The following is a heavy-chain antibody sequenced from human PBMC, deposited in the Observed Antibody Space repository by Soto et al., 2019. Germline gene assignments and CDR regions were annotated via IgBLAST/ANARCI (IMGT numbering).Heavy chain of an antibody. CDR3: ARDAGGYSSGWRYYYYGMDV. J-gene: IGHJ6*02. CDR1: GFTFSSYS. D-gene: IGHD6-19*01. Sequence: LRLSCAASGFTFSSYSMNWVRQAPWKGLEWVSSISSSSYIYYADSVKGRFIISRDNAKNSLYLQMNSLRAEDTAVYYCARDAGGYSSGWRYYYYGMDVWGQGTTVTVS. CDR2: ISSSSYI. V-gene: IGHV3-21*01.